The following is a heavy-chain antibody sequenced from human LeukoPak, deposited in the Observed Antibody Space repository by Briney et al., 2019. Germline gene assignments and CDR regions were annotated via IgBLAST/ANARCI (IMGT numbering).Heavy chain of an antibody. J-gene: IGHJ3*02. V-gene: IGHV4-30-4*07. CDR2: IYYSGNT. CDR3: ARVSTTEAFDI. Sequence: SETLSPTCAVSGGSISSGGYSWSWIRQPPGKGLEWIGYIYYSGNTYYNPSLKSRITLSVDTSKNQFSLKLSSVTAADTAVYYCARVSTTEAFDIWGQGTMVTVSS. D-gene: IGHD1-26*01. CDR1: GGSISSGGYS.